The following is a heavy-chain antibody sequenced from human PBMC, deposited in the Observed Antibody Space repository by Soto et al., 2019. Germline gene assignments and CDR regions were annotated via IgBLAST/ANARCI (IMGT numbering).Heavy chain of an antibody. J-gene: IGHJ5*02. D-gene: IGHD3-3*01. Sequence: PSETLSLTCTVSGGAISTYYWTWIRQPAGKGLEWIGRIYSSGSTKYNPSLQSRVTTSLDTSNNQFSLRLTSVTAADTAVYYCARGQRFSDWFDPWGQGTLVTVSS. CDR2: IYSSGST. V-gene: IGHV4-4*07. CDR1: GGAISTYY. CDR3: ARGQRFSDWFDP.